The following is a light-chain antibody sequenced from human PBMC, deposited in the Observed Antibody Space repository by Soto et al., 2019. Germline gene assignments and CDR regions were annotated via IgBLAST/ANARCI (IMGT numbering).Light chain of an antibody. CDR1: KEVATYNR. J-gene: IGLJ2*01. CDR3: GLYTIAETVV. CDR2: DVT. V-gene: IGLV2-18*01. Sequence: QSALTQPPSVSGSPGQSVTISCTGTKEVATYNRVSWYQQTPGTSPKLPIYDVTKRASGISDRFSGSKSGNTASLTISGLHTDDEGDYYCGLYTIAETVVLGGGTKVTVL.